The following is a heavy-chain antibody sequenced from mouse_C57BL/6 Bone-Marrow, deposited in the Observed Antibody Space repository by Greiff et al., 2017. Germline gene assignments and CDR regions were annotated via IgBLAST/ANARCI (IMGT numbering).Heavy chain of an antibody. J-gene: IGHJ3*01. CDR2: IKNKANGYTT. CDR3: ARYYDY. CDR1: GFTFTDYY. D-gene: IGHD2-3*01. Sequence: EVKLVESGGGLVQPGGSLSLSCAASGFTFTDYYMSWVRQPPGKALEWLGFIKNKANGYTTEYSASVKGRFTISRDNSQSILYLQMTALGAEDSATYYCARYYDYWGQGTLVTVSA. V-gene: IGHV7-3*01.